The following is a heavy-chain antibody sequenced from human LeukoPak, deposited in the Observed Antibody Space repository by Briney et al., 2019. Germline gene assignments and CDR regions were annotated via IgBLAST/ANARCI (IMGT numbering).Heavy chain of an antibody. V-gene: IGHV4-30-2*01. J-gene: IGHJ5*02. CDR3: ARDPGYSSSWYNWFDP. D-gene: IGHD6-13*01. Sequence: SETLSLTCTVSGGSISSGGYYWSWIRQPPGKGLEWIGYIYHSGSTYYNPSLKSRVTISVDRSKNQFSLKLSSVTAADTAVYYCARDPGYSSSWYNWFDPWGQGTLVTVSS. CDR1: GGSISSGGYY. CDR2: IYHSGST.